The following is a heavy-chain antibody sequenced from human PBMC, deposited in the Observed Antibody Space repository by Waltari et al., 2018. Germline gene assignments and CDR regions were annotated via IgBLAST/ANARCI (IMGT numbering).Heavy chain of an antibody. V-gene: IGHV3-23*04. CDR3: ARDRGEYQLLTYYYGMDV. Sequence: EVQLVESGGGLVQPGGSLRLSCAASGFTFSSYAMSWVRQAPGKGLEWVSAISGSDGSTYYADSVKGRFTISRDNSKNTLYLQMNSLRAEDTAVYYCARDRGEYQLLTYYYGMDVWGQGTTVTVSS. J-gene: IGHJ6*02. CDR1: GFTFSSYA. D-gene: IGHD2-2*01. CDR2: ISGSDGST.